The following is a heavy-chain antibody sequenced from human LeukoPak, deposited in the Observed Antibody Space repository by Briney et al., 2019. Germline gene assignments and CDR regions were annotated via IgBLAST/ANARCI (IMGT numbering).Heavy chain of an antibody. CDR1: GYTFTTYY. D-gene: IGHD2-15*01. CDR3: ARDPPRSGSRYLP. V-gene: IGHV1-2*02. CDR2: INPNSGGT. J-gene: IGHJ5*02. Sequence: ASVKVSCKASGYTFTTYYMHWVRQAPGQGLEWMGWINPNSGGTSYAQKFQGRVTMTRDTSINTAYMELSRLTSDDTAVYYCARDPPRSGSRYLPWGQGTLVTVSS.